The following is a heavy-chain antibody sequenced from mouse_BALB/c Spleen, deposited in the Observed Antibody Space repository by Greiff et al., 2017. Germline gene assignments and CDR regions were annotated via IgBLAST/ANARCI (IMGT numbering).Heavy chain of an antibody. V-gene: IGHV5-6*01. CDR2: ISSGGSYT. Sequence: EVQLMQSGGDLVKPGVSLKLSCAASGFTFSSYGMSWVRQTPDKRLEWVATISSGGSYTYYPDSVTGRFTISRDNAKNALYLQMSSLKSEDTAMYYCARHRSYFDYWGQGTTLTVSS. CDR3: ARHRSYFDY. J-gene: IGHJ2*01. CDR1: GFTFSSYG.